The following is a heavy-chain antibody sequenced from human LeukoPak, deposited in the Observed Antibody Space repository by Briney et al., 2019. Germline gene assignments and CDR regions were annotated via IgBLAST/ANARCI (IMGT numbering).Heavy chain of an antibody. Sequence: ASVTVSCKASGYTFTSYAMHWVRQAPGQRLEWMGWINAGNGNTKYSQKFQGRVTITRDTSASTAYMELSSLRSEDTAVYYCARNYDFWSGPDYWGQGTLVTVSS. V-gene: IGHV1-3*01. CDR2: INAGNGNT. CDR3: ARNYDFWSGPDY. D-gene: IGHD3-3*01. J-gene: IGHJ4*02. CDR1: GYTFTSYA.